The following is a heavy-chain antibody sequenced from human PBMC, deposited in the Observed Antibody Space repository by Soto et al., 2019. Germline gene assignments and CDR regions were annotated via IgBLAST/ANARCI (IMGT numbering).Heavy chain of an antibody. Sequence: SETISLSCHISGGYISTYCWSWKRQSQGKGLEWIGSISYLGNTNYNPSLKSRVTISVDTSKNQFSLKLSSVTAADTAVYYCARCPYYYDSSGYGAAYYGVDVCGHETMV. D-gene: IGHD3-22*01. CDR3: ARCPYYYDSSGYGAAYYGVDV. J-gene: IGHJ6*02. CDR1: GGYISTYC. V-gene: IGHV4-59*08. CDR2: ISYLGNT.